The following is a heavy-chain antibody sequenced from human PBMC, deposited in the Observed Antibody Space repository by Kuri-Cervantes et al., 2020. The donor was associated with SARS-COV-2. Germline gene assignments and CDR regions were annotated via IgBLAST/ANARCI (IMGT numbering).Heavy chain of an antibody. CDR2: INHSGST. CDR1: GGSFSGDY. D-gene: IGHD6-19*01. V-gene: IGHV4-34*01. CDR3: ARGRIGYSSGWSYWYFDL. J-gene: IGHJ2*01. Sequence: SETLSLTCAVYGGSFSGDYWSWIRQPPGKGLEWIGEINHSGSTNYNPSLKSRVTISVDTSKNQFSLKLSSVTAADTAVYYCARGRIGYSSGWSYWYFDLWGRGTLVTVSS.